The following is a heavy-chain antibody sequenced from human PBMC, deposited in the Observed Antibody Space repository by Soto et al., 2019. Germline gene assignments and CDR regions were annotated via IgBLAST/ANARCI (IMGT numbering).Heavy chain of an antibody. Sequence: QVRLVLSGDELKKPGASMKVSCKASGYAFSDHGISWVRQAPGQGLERIGWISAYNGNTNYAQKFQGRVTVTTDASTTTAYMEVRSLTSDDTAVYYCARDHRYSSSFFDSLSQGTLITVSS. J-gene: IGHJ4*02. CDR2: ISAYNGNT. V-gene: IGHV1-18*04. D-gene: IGHD6-6*01. CDR1: GYAFSDHG. CDR3: ARDHRYSSSFFDS.